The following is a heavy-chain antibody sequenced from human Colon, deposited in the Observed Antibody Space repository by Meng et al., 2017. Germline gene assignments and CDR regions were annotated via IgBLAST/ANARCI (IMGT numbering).Heavy chain of an antibody. D-gene: IGHD2-15*01. CDR1: GGSMSGYY. CDR3: ARVQRFCTGGICSNWFDP. Sequence: QVQLEESGTGLLKPSETLPPPCTVLGGSMSGYYWNWIRQPAGKGLEWIGHIYSSGRTNYNPSLKSRVTISVDSSKNQFSLNLTSVTAADTAVYFCARVQRFCTGGICSNWFDPWGQGTLVTVSS. J-gene: IGHJ5*02. V-gene: IGHV4-4*07. CDR2: IYSSGRT.